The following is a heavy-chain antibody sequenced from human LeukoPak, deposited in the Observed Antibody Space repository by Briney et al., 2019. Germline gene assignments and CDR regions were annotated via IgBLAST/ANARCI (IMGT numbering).Heavy chain of an antibody. Sequence: GGSLRLSCAASGFTFSSYSMNWVRQAPGKGLEWVSSISSSSSYIYYADSVKGRFTISRDNAKNSLYLQMNSLRAEDTAVYYCARGVDIVATIDCWGQGTLVTVSS. V-gene: IGHV3-21*01. D-gene: IGHD5-12*01. J-gene: IGHJ4*02. CDR3: ARGVDIVATIDC. CDR1: GFTFSSYS. CDR2: ISSSSSYI.